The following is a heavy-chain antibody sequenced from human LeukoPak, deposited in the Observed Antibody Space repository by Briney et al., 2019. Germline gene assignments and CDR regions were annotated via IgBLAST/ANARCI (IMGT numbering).Heavy chain of an antibody. CDR3: ARLLGIAVAGFLDY. D-gene: IGHD6-19*01. V-gene: IGHV4-34*01. CDR2: INHSGST. CDR1: GGSFSGYY. J-gene: IGHJ4*02. Sequence: SETLSLTCAVYGGSFSGYYWSWIRQPPGKGLEWIGEINHSGSTNYNPSLKSRVTISVDTSKNKFSLKLSSVTAADTAVYYCARLLGIAVAGFLDYWGQGTLVTVSS.